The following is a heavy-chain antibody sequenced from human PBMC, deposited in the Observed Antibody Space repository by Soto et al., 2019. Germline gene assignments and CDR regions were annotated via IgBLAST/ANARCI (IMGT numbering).Heavy chain of an antibody. D-gene: IGHD3-22*01. J-gene: IGHJ4*02. Sequence: GGSLRLSCAASGFTFSSYYMSWVRQAQGKGLEWVSGISWNSGSIGYADSVKGRFTISRDNAKNSLYLQMNSLRAEDTALYYCAKDFGYDSSGYYYNVGGFDYWGQGTLVTVSS. V-gene: IGHV3-9*01. CDR3: AKDFGYDSSGYYYNVGGFDY. CDR2: ISWNSGSI. CDR1: GFTFSSYY.